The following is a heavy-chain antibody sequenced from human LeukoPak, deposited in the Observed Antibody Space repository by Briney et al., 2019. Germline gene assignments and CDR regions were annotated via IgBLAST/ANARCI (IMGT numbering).Heavy chain of an antibody. J-gene: IGHJ1*01. D-gene: IGHD5-18*01. CDR3: ARAGYSSSEYFQH. CDR2: IYYSGST. V-gene: IGHV4-59*12. CDR1: GGSISSYY. Sequence: SETLSLTCTVSGGSISSYYWSWIRQPPGKGLEWIGYIYYSGSTNYNPSLKSRVTISVDTSKNQFSLKLSSVTAADTAVYYCARAGYSSSEYFQHWGQGTLVTVSS.